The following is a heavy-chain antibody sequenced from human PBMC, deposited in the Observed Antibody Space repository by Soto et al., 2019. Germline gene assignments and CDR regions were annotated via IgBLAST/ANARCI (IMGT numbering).Heavy chain of an antibody. D-gene: IGHD1-7*01. V-gene: IGHV3-30*18. CDR2: ISYDGSNK. Sequence: QVQLVESGGGVVQPGRSLRLSCAASGFTFSSYGMHWVRQAPGKGLEWVAVISYDGSNKYYADSVKGRFTISRDNSKNTRYLQMDSLRAEDTAVYYCAKGQGGQTGTTFDYWGQGTLVTVSS. J-gene: IGHJ4*02. CDR1: GFTFSSYG. CDR3: AKGQGGQTGTTFDY.